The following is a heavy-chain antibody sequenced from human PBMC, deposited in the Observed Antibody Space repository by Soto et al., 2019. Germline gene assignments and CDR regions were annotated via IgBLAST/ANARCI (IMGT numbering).Heavy chain of an antibody. Sequence: ASVKVSCKASGYTFTGYYMHWVRQAPGQGLEWMGWINPNSGGTNYAQKFQGRVTMTRDTSISTAYMELSRLRSDDTAVYYCARDRMPIVVVPAAQGPLFGGGSVGPYGMDGWGQGTTVTVSS. J-gene: IGHJ6*02. V-gene: IGHV1-2*02. CDR1: GYTFTGYY. D-gene: IGHD2-2*01. CDR3: ARDRMPIVVVPAAQGPLFGGGSVGPYGMDG. CDR2: INPNSGGT.